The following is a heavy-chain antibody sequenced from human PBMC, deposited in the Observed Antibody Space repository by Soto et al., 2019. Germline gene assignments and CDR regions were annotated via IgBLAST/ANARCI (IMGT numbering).Heavy chain of an antibody. CDR1: AGSISTSSYY. J-gene: IGHJ5*02. Sequence: SETLSLTCTVSAGSISTSSYYWGWIRQPPGKGLEWIGTIYYRGTTYYNPSLKSRVTISVDTSKNQLSLRLSSVTAADTAVYYCARGGAGATENWFDPWGQGTLVTVSS. D-gene: IGHD1-26*01. CDR3: ARGGAGATENWFDP. V-gene: IGHV4-39*01. CDR2: IYYRGTT.